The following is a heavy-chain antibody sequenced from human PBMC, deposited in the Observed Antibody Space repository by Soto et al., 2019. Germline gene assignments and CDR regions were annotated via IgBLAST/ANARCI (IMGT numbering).Heavy chain of an antibody. CDR2: IYHSGST. D-gene: IGHD7-27*01. Sequence: QLQLQESGSGLVKPSQTLSLTCAASGGSINSGGYSWSWIRQPPGKGLEWIGYIYHSGSTYYNPSLKSRVTISVDRSKNQFSLNLSSVTAADTAVYYCARARANWGLYGMDVWGQGTTVTISS. V-gene: IGHV4-30-2*01. CDR1: GGSINSGGYS. J-gene: IGHJ6*02. CDR3: ARARANWGLYGMDV.